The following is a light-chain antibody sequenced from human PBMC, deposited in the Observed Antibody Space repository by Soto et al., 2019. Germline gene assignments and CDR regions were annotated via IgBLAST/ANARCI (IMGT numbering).Light chain of an antibody. CDR1: SSDVGGYNY. CDR2: DVS. V-gene: IGLV2-14*01. J-gene: IGLJ1*01. Sequence: QSALTQPASVSGSPGQSITISCTGTSSDVGGYNYVSWYQEHPGKAPKLMIYDVSNRPSGVSNRFSGSKSGNTASLTISGLQAEDDADYYCSSYTTDSTDVFGTGTKLTVL. CDR3: SSYTTDSTDV.